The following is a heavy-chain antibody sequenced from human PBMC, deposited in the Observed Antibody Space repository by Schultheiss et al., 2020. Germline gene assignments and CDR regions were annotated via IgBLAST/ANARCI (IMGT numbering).Heavy chain of an antibody. D-gene: IGHD6-13*01. V-gene: IGHV3-33*06. CDR3: AKDWSAAAGTGDAFDI. Sequence: GGSLRLSCAASGFTFSSYGMHWVRQAPGKGLEWVAVIWYDGSNKYYADSVKGRFTISRDNSKNTLYLQMNSLRAEDTAVYYCAKDWSAAAGTGDAFDIWGQGTMVTVSS. CDR2: IWYDGSNK. J-gene: IGHJ3*02. CDR1: GFTFSSYG.